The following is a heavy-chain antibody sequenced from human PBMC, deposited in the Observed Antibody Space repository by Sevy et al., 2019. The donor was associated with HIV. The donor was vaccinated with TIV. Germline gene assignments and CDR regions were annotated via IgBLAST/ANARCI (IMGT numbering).Heavy chain of an antibody. D-gene: IGHD6-19*01. CDR2: INEDGAVK. V-gene: IGHV3-7*01. J-gene: IGHJ4*02. Sequence: GSLRLSCAASGFRFSNFWMSWVRQAPGKGLEWVANINEDGAVKYYAASVKGRFIISRDTANDSLYVQMFSLRAEDTAVYYCAKIGKRGWDFDSWGQGTRVTVSS. CDR3: AKIGKRGWDFDS. CDR1: GFRFSNFW.